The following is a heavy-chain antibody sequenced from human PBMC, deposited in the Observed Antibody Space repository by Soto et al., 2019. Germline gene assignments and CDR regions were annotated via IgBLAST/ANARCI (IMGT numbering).Heavy chain of an antibody. CDR3: SRHPWHRHNLFAP. Sequence: GESLKISCKGSGYSFTSYWISWVRQMPGKGLEWMGRIDPSDSYTNYSPSFQGHVTISADKSISTAYLQWSSLKASDTAMYYCSRHPWHRHNLFAPWGQGTLVTVPS. CDR2: IDPSDSYT. CDR1: GYSFTSYW. V-gene: IGHV5-10-1*01. J-gene: IGHJ5*02.